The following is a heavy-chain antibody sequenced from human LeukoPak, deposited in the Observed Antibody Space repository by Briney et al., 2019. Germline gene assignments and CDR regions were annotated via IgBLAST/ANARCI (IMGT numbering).Heavy chain of an antibody. CDR3: ARDSDSSGWYDATFDY. V-gene: IGHV4-39*07. D-gene: IGHD6-19*01. Sequence: SETLSLTCTVSGGSISSSSYYWGWIRQPPGKGLEWIGSIYYSGSTYYNPSLKSRVTISVDTSKNQFSLKLSSVTAADTAVYYCARDSDSSGWYDATFDYWGQGTLVTVSS. CDR2: IYYSGST. J-gene: IGHJ4*02. CDR1: GGSISSSSYY.